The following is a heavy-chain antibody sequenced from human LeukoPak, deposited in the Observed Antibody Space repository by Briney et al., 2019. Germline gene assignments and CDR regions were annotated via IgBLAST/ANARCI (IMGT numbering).Heavy chain of an antibody. CDR2: IYNSGTI. CDR3: ARDKYSNYGNWLVP. CDR1: GGSISGYY. D-gene: IGHD4-11*01. J-gene: IGHJ5*02. V-gene: IGHV4-4*07. Sequence: SETLSLTCGVSGGSISGYYWSWIRQPAGKGLEWIGHIYNSGTINYNPSLKSRVTMSVDTSKNHFSLKLRSVTAADTAVYYCARDKYSNYGNWLVPWGQGTRVTVSS.